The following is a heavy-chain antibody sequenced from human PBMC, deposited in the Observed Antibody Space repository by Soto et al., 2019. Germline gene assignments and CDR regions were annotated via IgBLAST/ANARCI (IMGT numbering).Heavy chain of an antibody. D-gene: IGHD2-2*02. V-gene: IGHV3-33*01. CDR1: GFTFSSYG. CDR3: AREDIVVVPAAIGRYYYGMDV. Sequence: GGSLRLSCAASGFTFSSYGMHWVRQAPGKGLEWVAVIWYDGSNKYYADSVKGRFTISRDNSKNTLYLQMNSLRAEDTAVYYCAREDIVVVPAAIGRYYYGMDVWGQGTTVTVSS. CDR2: IWYDGSNK. J-gene: IGHJ6*02.